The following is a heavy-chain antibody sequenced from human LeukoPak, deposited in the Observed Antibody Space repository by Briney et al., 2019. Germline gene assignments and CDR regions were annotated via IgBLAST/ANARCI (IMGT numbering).Heavy chain of an antibody. J-gene: IGHJ4*02. CDR2: IYYSGST. V-gene: IGHV4-59*01. CDR3: AGASYDSSGAH. CDR1: GGSISSYY. Sequence: PSETLSLTCTVSGGSISSYYWSWIRQPPGKGLEWIGYIYYSGSTNYNPSLKSRVTISVDTSKNQFSLKLSSVTAADTAVYYCAGASYDSSGAHWGQGTLVTVSS. D-gene: IGHD3-22*01.